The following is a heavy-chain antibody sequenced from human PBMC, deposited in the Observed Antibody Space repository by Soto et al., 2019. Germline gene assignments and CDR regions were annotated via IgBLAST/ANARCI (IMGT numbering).Heavy chain of an antibody. CDR3: SRAGILTTPYYFDY. CDR2: IRNKANSYTT. Sequence: SLRLSCAALGFTFSDHYMDWVRQAPGKGLEWVGRIRNKANSYTTEYAASVKGRFTISRDDSKNLLFLQMFSLKTEDTAVYYCSRAGILTTPYYFDYWGQGTLVTVSS. V-gene: IGHV3-72*01. D-gene: IGHD2-21*01. J-gene: IGHJ4*01. CDR1: GFTFSDHY.